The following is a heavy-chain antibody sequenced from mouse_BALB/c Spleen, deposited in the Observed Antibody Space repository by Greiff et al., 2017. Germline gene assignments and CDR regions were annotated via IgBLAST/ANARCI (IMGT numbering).Heavy chain of an antibody. V-gene: IGHV1-5*01. Sequence: EVQRVESGTVLARPGASVKMSCKASGYTFTSYWMHWVKQRPGQGLEWIGAIYPGNSDTSYNQKFKGKAKLTAVTSTSTAYMELSSLTNEDSAVYYCGGNYDYAMDYWGQGTSVTVSS. D-gene: IGHD2-1*01. J-gene: IGHJ4*01. CDR2: IYPGNSDT. CDR1: GYTFTSYW. CDR3: GGNYDYAMDY.